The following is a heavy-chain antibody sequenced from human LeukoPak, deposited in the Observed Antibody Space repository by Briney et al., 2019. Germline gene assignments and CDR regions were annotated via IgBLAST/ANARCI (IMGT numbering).Heavy chain of an antibody. CDR1: GLTVTNNY. V-gene: IGHV3-66*01. Sequence: GGSLRLSCAASGLTVTNNYWNWVRQPPGKGPEWISHIYSNGDTRYADSVKGRFTFSRDNSKNTLYLQMNSLRAEDTAVYYCTYGDYPLTYWGQGTLVSVSS. D-gene: IGHD4-17*01. CDR3: TYGDYPLTY. J-gene: IGHJ4*02. CDR2: IYSNGDT.